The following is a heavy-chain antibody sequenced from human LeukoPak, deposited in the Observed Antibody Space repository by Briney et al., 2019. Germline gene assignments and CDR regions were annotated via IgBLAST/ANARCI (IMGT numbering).Heavy chain of an antibody. V-gene: IGHV1-69*13. Sequence: SVKVSCKASGGTFSSYAISWVRQAPGQGLEWMGGIIPIFGTANYAQKFQGRVTITADESTSTAYMELSSLRSEDTAVYYCASSRPFECSSTSCYMGYYYYMDVWGKGTTVTVSS. CDR2: IIPIFGTA. D-gene: IGHD2-2*02. CDR3: ASSRPFECSSTSCYMGYYYYMDV. CDR1: GGTFSSYA. J-gene: IGHJ6*03.